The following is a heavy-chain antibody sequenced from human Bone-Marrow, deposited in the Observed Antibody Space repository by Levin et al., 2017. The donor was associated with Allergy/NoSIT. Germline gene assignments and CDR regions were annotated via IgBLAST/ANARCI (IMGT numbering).Heavy chain of an antibody. J-gene: IGHJ4*02. Sequence: SQTLSLTCTVSGDSISSADYYWGWIRQPPGKGLEWIGNIYYSGSTYYNPSLKSRVTISLDTSNNQFSLKLNSVTAADTAVYYCAREGIISMVRGVTYGYWGQGTLVTVPS. V-gene: IGHV4-39*07. D-gene: IGHD3-10*01. CDR1: GDSISSADYY. CDR2: IYYSGST. CDR3: AREGIISMVRGVTYGY.